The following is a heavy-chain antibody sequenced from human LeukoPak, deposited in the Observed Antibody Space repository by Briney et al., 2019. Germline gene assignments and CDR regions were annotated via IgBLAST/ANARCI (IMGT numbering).Heavy chain of an antibody. V-gene: IGHV3-30*04. D-gene: IGHD5-12*01. CDR3: ARDRGYSGYDFFDY. Sequence: GGSLRLSCAVSGFTFSSHAIHWVRQAPGKGLEWVAVISYDGSNKYYADSVKGRFTISRDNSKNTLYLQMNSLRAEDTAVYYCARDRGYSGYDFFDYWGQGTLVTVSS. CDR2: ISYDGSNK. CDR1: GFTFSSHA. J-gene: IGHJ4*02.